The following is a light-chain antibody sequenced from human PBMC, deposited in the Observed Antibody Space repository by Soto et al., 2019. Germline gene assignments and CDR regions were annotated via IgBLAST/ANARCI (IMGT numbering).Light chain of an antibody. CDR2: GES. V-gene: IGKV3-15*01. J-gene: IGKJ4*01. CDR1: QSVSSN. Sequence: EIVMTQSPATPSVSPRERATLSCSARQSVSSNVAWYQQKPGLAPMLLIFGESTRTTGTPARFSGSGSETKFTLTISSLQSQDIAVYSCQQYSDWPLTFGGGTKVEVK. CDR3: QQYSDWPLT.